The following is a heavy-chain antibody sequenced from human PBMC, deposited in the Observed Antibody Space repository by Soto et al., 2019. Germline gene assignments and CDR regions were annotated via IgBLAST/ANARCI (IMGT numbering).Heavy chain of an antibody. V-gene: IGHV3-23*01. Sequence: PGGSLRLSCGASAVTLSGCAMSWVRQAPGKGLEWVSAISGSGSITFYADSVKGRFTISRDDSENTVYLQMNRLRAEDTATYFCARSHYGSGSYFNPGDFWGQGSVVTVSS. CDR3: ARSHYGSGSYFNPGDF. CDR2: ISGSGSIT. J-gene: IGHJ4*03. D-gene: IGHD3-10*01. CDR1: AVTLSGCA.